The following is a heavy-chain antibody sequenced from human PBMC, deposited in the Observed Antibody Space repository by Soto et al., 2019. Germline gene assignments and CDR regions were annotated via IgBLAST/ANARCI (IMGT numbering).Heavy chain of an antibody. Sequence: QVQLQESGPGLEKPSGTLSLTCAVSGGSISSSNWWSWVRQPPGRGLDWIGEIYHSGSTNYNPSLKSRVTISVDKSKNQFSLKLSSVTAADTAVYYCARTALTIIGVVLYFDYWGQGTLVTVSS. CDR1: GGSISSSNW. CDR3: ARTALTIIGVVLYFDY. D-gene: IGHD3-3*01. J-gene: IGHJ4*02. CDR2: IYHSGST. V-gene: IGHV4-4*02.